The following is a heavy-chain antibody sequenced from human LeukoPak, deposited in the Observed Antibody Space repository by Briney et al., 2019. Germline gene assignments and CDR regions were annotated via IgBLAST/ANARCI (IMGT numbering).Heavy chain of an antibody. CDR3: ARVGSDWNDVRYNWFDP. D-gene: IGHD1-1*01. Sequence: SETLSLTCAVSGGSISSGDYSWSWTRQPPGKGLEWIGYIFQSGSTYYNPSLKSRVTISVDMSKNQFSLKLSSVTAADTAVYYCARVGSDWNDVRYNWFDPWGQGTLVTVSS. CDR2: IFQSGST. V-gene: IGHV4-30-2*01. CDR1: GGSISSGDYS. J-gene: IGHJ5*02.